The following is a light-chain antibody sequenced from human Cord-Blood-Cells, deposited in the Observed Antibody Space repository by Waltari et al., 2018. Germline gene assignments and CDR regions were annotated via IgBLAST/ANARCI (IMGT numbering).Light chain of an antibody. Sequence: SYELTQPPPVSVSPGLTAHIPCPGDKLGDKYACWYQQKPGQSPVLVIYQDSKRPSGIPERFSGSNSGNTATLTISGTQAMDEADYYCQAWDSSTAVFGGGTKLTVL. CDR2: QDS. V-gene: IGLV3-1*01. CDR3: QAWDSSTAV. CDR1: KLGDKY. J-gene: IGLJ2*01.